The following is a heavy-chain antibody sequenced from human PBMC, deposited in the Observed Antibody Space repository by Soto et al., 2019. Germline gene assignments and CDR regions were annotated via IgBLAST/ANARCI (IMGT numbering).Heavy chain of an antibody. CDR1: GFTFSSYA. V-gene: IGHV3-23*01. CDR3: AKESLDIVLMVYAQLGD. Sequence: GGSLRLSCAASGFTFSSYAMSWVRQAPGKGLEWVSAISGSGGSTYYADSVKGRFTISRDNSKNTLYLQMNSLRAEDTAVYYCAKESLDIVLMVYAQLGDWGQGTTVTVSS. J-gene: IGHJ6*02. CDR2: ISGSGGST. D-gene: IGHD2-8*01.